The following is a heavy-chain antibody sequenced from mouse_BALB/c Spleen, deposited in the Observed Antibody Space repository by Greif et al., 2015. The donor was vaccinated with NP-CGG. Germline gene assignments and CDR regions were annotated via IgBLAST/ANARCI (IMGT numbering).Heavy chain of an antibody. J-gene: IGHJ2*01. V-gene: IGHV1S81*02. Sequence: VQLQQSGAELVKPGASVKLSCKASGYTFTSYYMYWVKQRPGQGLEWIGEINPSNGGTNFNEKFKSETTLTVDKSSSTAYMQLSSLTSEDSAVYYCTRSWDSYFDYWGQGTTLTVSS. CDR3: TRSWDSYFDY. CDR2: INPSNGGT. CDR1: GYTFTSYY. D-gene: IGHD3-3*01.